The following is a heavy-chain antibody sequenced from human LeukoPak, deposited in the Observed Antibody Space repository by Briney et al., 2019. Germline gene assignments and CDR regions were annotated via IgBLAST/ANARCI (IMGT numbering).Heavy chain of an antibody. Sequence: QPGGSLRLSCAASGLTFHNTWMHWIRQAPGKGLVWVSRIISDGITTTYSDSGKGRFTIARDNAQNTLYLQMNSLRADDTGVYYCAADGEYAFLVWGQGTMVTVSS. V-gene: IGHV3-74*01. CDR1: GLTFHNTW. CDR2: IISDGITT. J-gene: IGHJ3*01. CDR3: AADGEYAFLV. D-gene: IGHD2/OR15-2a*01.